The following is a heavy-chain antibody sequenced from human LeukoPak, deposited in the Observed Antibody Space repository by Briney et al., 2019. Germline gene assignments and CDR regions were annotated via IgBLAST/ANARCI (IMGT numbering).Heavy chain of an antibody. CDR3: ARGPYCSGGSCYSYYYMDV. D-gene: IGHD2-15*01. V-gene: IGHV4-38-2*02. Sequence: SETLSLTCTVSGYSISSGYYWGWIRQPPGKGLEWIGNIYHSGSTYCNPSLKSRVTVSVDTSKNQFSLKLSSVTAADTAVYYCARGPYCSGGSCYSYYYMDVWGKGTTVTVSS. CDR1: GYSISSGYY. CDR2: IYHSGST. J-gene: IGHJ6*03.